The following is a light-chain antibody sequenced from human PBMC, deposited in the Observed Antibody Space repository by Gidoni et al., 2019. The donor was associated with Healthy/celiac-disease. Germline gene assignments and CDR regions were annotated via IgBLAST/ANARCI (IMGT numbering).Light chain of an antibody. Sequence: QSVLTQPPSVPAAPGQQVTISCSGSSSNIGNNDVSLYQQPPGTAPKLLMYDNNKRPSGIPDRFAGSKSGTSATLGITGLQTGDEADYYCGTWDSSLSAVVFGGGTKLTVL. V-gene: IGLV1-51*01. CDR1: SSNIGNND. CDR2: DNN. CDR3: GTWDSSLSAVV. J-gene: IGLJ2*01.